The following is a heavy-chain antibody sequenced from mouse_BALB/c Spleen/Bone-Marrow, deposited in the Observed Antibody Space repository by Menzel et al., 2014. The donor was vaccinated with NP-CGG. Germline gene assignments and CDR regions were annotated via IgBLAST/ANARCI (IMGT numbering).Heavy chain of an antibody. V-gene: IGHV1-37*01. CDR1: GYSFSGYF. CDR3: GRGGTVVTKGSTYWYFDL. D-gene: IGHD1-1*01. J-gene: IGHJ1*01. CDR2: INPYNGES. Sequence: EVKLVESGPDLVKPGASVKISCKASGYSFSGYFMNWVKQSHGKSLEWIGRINPYNGESFYNQKFKDKATLTVDKSSTTAHMDLLSLTSEDSAVYYCGRGGTVVTKGSTYWYFDLWAAATTVTVSS.